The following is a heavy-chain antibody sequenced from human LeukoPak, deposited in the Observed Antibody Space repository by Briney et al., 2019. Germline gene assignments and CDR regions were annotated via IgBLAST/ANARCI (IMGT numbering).Heavy chain of an antibody. CDR3: AREGYSSSWQEFDY. CDR2: ISSSSSCT. CDR1: GFTFSDYY. J-gene: IGHJ4*02. V-gene: IGHV3-11*05. Sequence: GGSLRLSCAASGFTFSDYYMSWIRQAPGKGLEWVSYISSSSSCTNYADSVKGRFTISRDNAKNSLYLQMNSLRAEDTAVYYCAREGYSSSWQEFDYWGQGTLVTVSS. D-gene: IGHD6-13*01.